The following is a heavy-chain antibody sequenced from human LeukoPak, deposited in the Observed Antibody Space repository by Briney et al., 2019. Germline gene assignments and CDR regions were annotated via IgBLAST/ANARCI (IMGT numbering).Heavy chain of an antibody. V-gene: IGHV3-7*01. CDR2: IKEDGGEK. J-gene: IGHJ4*02. Sequence: GGSLRLSCTASGVTFSNYWMSWVRRAPGKGLEWVANIKEDGGEKNYVDSVRGRFTITRDNSRNSLYLQMNSLRGEDTAVYYCATERRGSSTYDGKEAIDFWGQGTLVTVSS. CDR1: GVTFSNYW. D-gene: IGHD6-13*01. CDR3: ATERRGSSTYDGKEAIDF.